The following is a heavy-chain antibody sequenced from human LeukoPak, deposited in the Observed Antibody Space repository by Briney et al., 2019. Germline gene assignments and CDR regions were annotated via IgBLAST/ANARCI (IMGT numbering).Heavy chain of an antibody. CDR2: IGPYNGDT. J-gene: IGHJ4*02. V-gene: IGHV1-18*01. CDR3: ARGGLSGIYGIDY. D-gene: IGHD1-26*01. CDR1: GYTFNTYG. Sequence: ASVKVSCRASGYTFNTYGVTWVRQVPGQGFEWMGWIGPYNGDTNYAQKFQGRVTMTTDTLTSTVFMELRSLGSDDTAVYFCARGGLSGIYGIDYWGQGTLVTVSS.